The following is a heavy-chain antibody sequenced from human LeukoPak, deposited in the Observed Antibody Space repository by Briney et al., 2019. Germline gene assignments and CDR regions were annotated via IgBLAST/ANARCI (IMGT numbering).Heavy chain of an antibody. V-gene: IGHV4-34*01. D-gene: IGHD2-15*01. CDR2: INHSGST. J-gene: IGHJ6*03. CDR3: ARGRVVVVAAYYYYMDV. Sequence: SETLSLTCAVHGGSFSGYYWSWIRQPPGKGLEWIGEINHSGSTNYNPSLKSRVTISVDTSKNQFSLKLSSVTAADTAVYYCARGRVVVVAAYYYYMDVWGKGTTVTVSS. CDR1: GGSFSGYY.